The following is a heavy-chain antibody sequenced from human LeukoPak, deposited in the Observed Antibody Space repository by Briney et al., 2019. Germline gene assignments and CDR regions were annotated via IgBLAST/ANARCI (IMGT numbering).Heavy chain of an antibody. J-gene: IGHJ4*02. V-gene: IGHV1-46*01. D-gene: IGHD6-13*01. CDR1: GYTFTSYY. CDR3: ARDRTYSSSWYESPHYFDY. Sequence: ASVKVSCKASGYTFTSYYMHWVRQAPGQGLEWMGIINPSGGSTSYAQKFQGRVTMTRDTSTSTVYMELSSLRSEDTAVYYCARDRTYSSSWYESPHYFDYWGQGTLVTVSS. CDR2: INPSGGST.